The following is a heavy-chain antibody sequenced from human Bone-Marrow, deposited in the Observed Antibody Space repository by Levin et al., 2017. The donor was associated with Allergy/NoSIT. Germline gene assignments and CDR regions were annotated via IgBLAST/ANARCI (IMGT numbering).Heavy chain of an antibody. V-gene: IGHV3-49*03. D-gene: IGHD5-12*01. CDR1: GFTFGDYA. CDR2: IRTKAYGATA. Sequence: SCTASGFTFGDYAMTWFRQAPGKGLESVSFIRTKAYGATAEYGTSVKGRFIISRDDSKSVVYLQMNSLKTEDTAVYYCAHGYGAKWGQGTLVTVSS. J-gene: IGHJ4*02. CDR3: AHGYGAK.